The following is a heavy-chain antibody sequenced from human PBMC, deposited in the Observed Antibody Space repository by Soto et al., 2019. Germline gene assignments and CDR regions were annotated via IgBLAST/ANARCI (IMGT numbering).Heavy chain of an antibody. J-gene: IGHJ4*02. CDR1: GGSISSYY. Sequence: SETLSLTCTVSGGSISSYYLSWSRQPPGKGLEWIGYIYYSGSTNYNPSLKSRVTISVDTSKNQFSMKLSSVTAAYTAVYYCARYGSGSYYKVLDYWGQGTLVTVSS. CDR2: IYYSGST. D-gene: IGHD3-10*01. V-gene: IGHV4-59*01. CDR3: ARYGSGSYYKVLDY.